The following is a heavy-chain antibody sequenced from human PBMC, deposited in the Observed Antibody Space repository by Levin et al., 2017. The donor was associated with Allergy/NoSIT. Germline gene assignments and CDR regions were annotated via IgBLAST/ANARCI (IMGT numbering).Heavy chain of an antibody. J-gene: IGHJ5*02. CDR1: GFTFSNYA. CDR3: AKVNSLCGGDCYLGWFEP. D-gene: IGHD2-21*02. V-gene: IGHV3-23*01. CDR2: ISGSGGIT. Sequence: GGSLRLSCAVSGFTFSNYAMNWVRQAPGKGLEWVSVISGSGGITHYADSVKGRFTTSRDNSKNTLYLQMNSLRVEDTAVYHCAKVNSLCGGDCYLGWFEPWGQGTLVTVSS.